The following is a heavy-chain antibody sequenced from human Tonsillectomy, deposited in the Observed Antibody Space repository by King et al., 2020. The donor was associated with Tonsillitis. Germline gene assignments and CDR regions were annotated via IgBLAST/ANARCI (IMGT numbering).Heavy chain of an antibody. V-gene: IGHV3-23*03. CDR3: AKGHSSSWDYGMDV. Sequence: VQLVESGGGLVQPGGSLRLSCAASGLTFRSSVMNWVRQAPGKGLEWVSLIYSGGRSTFYADSVKGRFTISRDNSKNTLYLQMNSLRAEDTAVYYCAKGHSSSWDYGMDVWGQGTTVTVSS. D-gene: IGHD6-13*01. J-gene: IGHJ6*01. CDR1: GLTFRSSV. CDR2: IYSGGRST.